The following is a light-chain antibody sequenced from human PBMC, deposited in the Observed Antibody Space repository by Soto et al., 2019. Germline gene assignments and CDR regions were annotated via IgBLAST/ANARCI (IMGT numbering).Light chain of an antibody. CDR2: DAS. CDR1: QFISTY. J-gene: IGKJ1*01. Sequence: DIQMTQSPSSLSASVGERVTITCRASQFISTYLHWYQQKPGKAPKLLIYDASRLQSGVPSRFGGSGSGADFTLTTNSLQAEDFATYYCKQYYGDAPWTFGQGTKVEIK. V-gene: IGKV1-39*01. CDR3: KQYYGDAPWT.